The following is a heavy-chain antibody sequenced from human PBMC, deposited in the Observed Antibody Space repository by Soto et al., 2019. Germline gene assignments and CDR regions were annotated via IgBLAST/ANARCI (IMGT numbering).Heavy chain of an antibody. Sequence: QVQLVQNGAEVKKPGASVKVSCKASGYTFTSYGINWVRQAPGQGLEWMGWISAYNGNTNYAPKLQGRVTMTTDTSTTTAYMELRSLRSDDTAVYYCARVSTVWFGAYYYGMDVWGQGTTVTVSS. V-gene: IGHV1-18*01. J-gene: IGHJ6*02. D-gene: IGHD3-10*01. CDR2: ISAYNGNT. CDR3: ARVSTVWFGAYYYGMDV. CDR1: GYTFTSYG.